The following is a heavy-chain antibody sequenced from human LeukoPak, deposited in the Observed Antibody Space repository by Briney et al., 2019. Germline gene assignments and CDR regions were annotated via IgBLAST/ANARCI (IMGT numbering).Heavy chain of an antibody. Sequence: SQTLPLTCAVSGGSISSGGYSWSWIRQPPGKGLEWIGYIYHSGSTYYNPSLKSRVTISVDRSKNQFSLKLSSVTAADTAVYYCARASTGGLRLGELSGFDYWGQGTLVTVSS. J-gene: IGHJ4*02. CDR1: GGSISSGGYS. D-gene: IGHD3-16*02. CDR3: ARASTGGLRLGELSGFDY. V-gene: IGHV4-30-2*01. CDR2: IYHSGST.